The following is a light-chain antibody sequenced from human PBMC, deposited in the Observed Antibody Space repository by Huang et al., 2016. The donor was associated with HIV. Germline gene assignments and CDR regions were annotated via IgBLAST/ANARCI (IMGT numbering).Light chain of an antibody. CDR3: QQSYSTPLT. CDR1: QSIDTS. J-gene: IGKJ4*01. CDR2: AAS. V-gene: IGKV1-39*01. Sequence: DIQMTQSPSSLSASVGDRVTITCRASQSIDTSLNWYQQKPGKAPKRLIYAASILQSGGPSRFSGSGSGTDFTLTISSLQPEDFATFYCQQSYSTPLTFGGGTKVEIK.